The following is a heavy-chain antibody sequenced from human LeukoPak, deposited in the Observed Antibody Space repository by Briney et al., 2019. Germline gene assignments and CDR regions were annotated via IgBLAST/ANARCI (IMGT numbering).Heavy chain of an antibody. D-gene: IGHD1-26*01. CDR3: ARVRGGSSPSSQFRRNDAFDI. V-gene: IGHV3-53*01. CDR2: IYSGGST. Sequence: PGGSLRLSCAASGFTVSSNYMSWVRQAPGKGLEWVSVIYSGGSTYYADSVKGRFTISRDDSKNTLYLQMNSLRAEDTAVYYCARVRGGSSPSSQFRRNDAFDIWSQGTMVTVSS. J-gene: IGHJ3*02. CDR1: GFTVSSNY.